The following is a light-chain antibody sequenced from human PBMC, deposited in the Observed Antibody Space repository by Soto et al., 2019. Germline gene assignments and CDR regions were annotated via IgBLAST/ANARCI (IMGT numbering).Light chain of an antibody. Sequence: EIVMTQSPATLSVSPGERATLSCRASQPVSSNFAWYRQKPGQAPPLVIYRASTRATGIPARFSGSGSGTEFTITISRLQSEYYAVYYCQQYNKWPYTFGQGTKFEIK. J-gene: IGKJ2*01. CDR3: QQYNKWPYT. CDR2: RAS. V-gene: IGKV3-15*01. CDR1: QPVSSN.